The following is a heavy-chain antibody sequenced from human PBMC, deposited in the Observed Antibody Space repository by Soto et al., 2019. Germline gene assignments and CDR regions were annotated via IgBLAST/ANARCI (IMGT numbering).Heavy chain of an antibody. V-gene: IGHV4-4*02. J-gene: IGHJ4*02. CDR2: IYHSGST. CDR3: ARDGGYNLDY. Sequence: SETLSLTCAVSGGSISSSNWWSWVRQPPGKGLEWIGQIYHSGSTDYNPSLKSRVTISVDKSENQFSLKLSSVTAADTAVYYCARDGGYNLDYWGQGTLVTVSS. CDR1: GGSISSSNW. D-gene: IGHD6-25*01.